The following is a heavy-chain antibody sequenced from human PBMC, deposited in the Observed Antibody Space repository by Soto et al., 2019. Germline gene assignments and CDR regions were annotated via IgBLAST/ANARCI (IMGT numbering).Heavy chain of an antibody. V-gene: IGHV4-34*01. J-gene: IGHJ5*02. Sequence: SETLSLTCAVYGGSFSGYYWSWIRQPPGKGLEWIGEINHSGSTNYNPSLKSRVTISVDTSKNQFSLKLSSVTAADTAVYYCARAPEQLVRYSWFDPWGQGTLVTVSS. CDR2: INHSGST. D-gene: IGHD6-6*01. CDR1: GGSFSGYY. CDR3: ARAPEQLVRYSWFDP.